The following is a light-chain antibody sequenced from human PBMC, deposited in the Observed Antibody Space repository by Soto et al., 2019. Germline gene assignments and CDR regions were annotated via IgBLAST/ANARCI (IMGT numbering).Light chain of an antibody. V-gene: IGKV3-11*01. CDR1: QSVSSY. CDR3: QQRSNCPRGGFT. Sequence: EIVLTQSPATLSLSPGERATLSCRASQSVSSYLAWYQQKPGQAPRLLIYDASNRATGIPARFSGSGSGTDFTLTISSLEPADFAVYYCQQRSNCPRGGFTFGPGTKVDIK. J-gene: IGKJ3*01. CDR2: DAS.